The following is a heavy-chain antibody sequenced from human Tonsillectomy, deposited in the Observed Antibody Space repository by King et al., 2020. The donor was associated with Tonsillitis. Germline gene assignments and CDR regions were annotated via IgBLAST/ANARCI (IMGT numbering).Heavy chain of an antibody. CDR2: INHSGST. CDR3: ARVAPMRWVRIGPYYCYGMDV. V-gene: IGHV4-34*01. D-gene: IGHD1-26*01. J-gene: IGHJ6*02. CDR1: GGSFSGYY. Sequence: VQLPQWGAGLLKPSETLSLTCAVYGGSFSGYYWSWIRQPPGKGLEWIGEINHSGSTHYNPSLKSRVTVSVDTSKNQFSLKLSSVTAADTAVYFCARVAPMRWVRIGPYYCYGMDVWGQGTTVTVSS.